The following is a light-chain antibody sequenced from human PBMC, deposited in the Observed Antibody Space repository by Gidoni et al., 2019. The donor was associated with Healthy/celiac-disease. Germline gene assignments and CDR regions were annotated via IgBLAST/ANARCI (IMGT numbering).Light chain of an antibody. Sequence: ESASTQSQGTLTWSPGERATLSCRASQSVSSSYLAWYQQKPGQAPRLLIYGASSRATCIPDRFSGSGSGTDFTLTIRRLEPEDFSVYYCQQYGSSPPIFTFGPGTKVDIK. V-gene: IGKV3-20*01. J-gene: IGKJ3*01. CDR1: QSVSSSY. CDR3: QQYGSSPPIFT. CDR2: GAS.